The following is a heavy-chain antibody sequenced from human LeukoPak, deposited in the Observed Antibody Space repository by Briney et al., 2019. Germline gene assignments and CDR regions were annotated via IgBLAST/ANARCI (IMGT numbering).Heavy chain of an antibody. J-gene: IGHJ4*02. CDR2: IKSKTDGGTT. CDR1: GFTFSNAW. CDR3: TKSLPGAVLDY. Sequence: PGGSLRLPCAASGFTFSNAWMSWVRQAPGKGLEWVGRIKSKTDGGTTDYAAPVKGRFITSRDDSKNTLYLQMNSLKTDDTAVYYCTKSLPGAVLDYWGQGTLVTVSS. V-gene: IGHV3-15*01. D-gene: IGHD7-27*01.